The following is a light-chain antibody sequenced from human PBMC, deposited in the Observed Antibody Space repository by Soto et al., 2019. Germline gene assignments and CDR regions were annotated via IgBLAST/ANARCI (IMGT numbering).Light chain of an antibody. Sequence: DIQMTQSPSSLSASVGDRVTITCRASQSISSYLNWYQQKPGEAPKLLISDASSLQSGVPSRFSGSGSGTDFTLTISSLQPEDFATYYCQQTYSTPPITFGQGTRLEIK. CDR3: QQTYSTPPIT. CDR2: DAS. J-gene: IGKJ5*01. CDR1: QSISSY. V-gene: IGKV1-39*01.